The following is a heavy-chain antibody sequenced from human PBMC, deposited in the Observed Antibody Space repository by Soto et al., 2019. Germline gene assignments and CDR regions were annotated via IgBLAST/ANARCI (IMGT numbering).Heavy chain of an antibody. J-gene: IGHJ6*02. CDR3: AQGCSSTSCYGGDSYYYYGMDV. Sequence: SVKVSCKASGGTFSSYAISWVRQAPGQGLEWMGGIIPIFGTANYAQKFQGRVTITADESTSTAYMELSSLRSEDTAAYYCAQGCSSTSCYGGDSYYYYGMDVWGQGTTVTVSS. V-gene: IGHV1-69*13. CDR1: GGTFSSYA. CDR2: IIPIFGTA. D-gene: IGHD2-2*01.